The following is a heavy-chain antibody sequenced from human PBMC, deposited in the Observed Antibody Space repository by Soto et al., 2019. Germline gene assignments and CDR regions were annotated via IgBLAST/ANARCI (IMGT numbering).Heavy chain of an antibody. D-gene: IGHD3-10*01. CDR3: AKCEVVRGHYGMDV. CDR1: GFTFSSYA. Sequence: EVQLLESGGGLVQPGGSLRLSCAASGFTFSSYAMSWVRQAPGKGLEWVSAISGSGGSTYYADSVKGRFTISRDNSENTLYLQMNSLRAEVTAVYYCAKCEVVRGHYGMDVWGQGTTVTVSS. V-gene: IGHV3-23*01. J-gene: IGHJ6*02. CDR2: ISGSGGST.